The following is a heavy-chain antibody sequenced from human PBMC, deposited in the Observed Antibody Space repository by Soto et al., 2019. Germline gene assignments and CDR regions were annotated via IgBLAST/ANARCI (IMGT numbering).Heavy chain of an antibody. CDR3: ARELMTTPLSYYYMDV. J-gene: IGHJ6*03. V-gene: IGHV3-30-3*01. CDR2: IAYDGTEE. D-gene: IGHD4-17*01. Sequence: LRLSCAASGFTFTSYPIHWVRQAPGQGLEWVAVIAYDGTEEHYADSVKGRFTISRDNSKNTLYLQMNSLRAEDTAVYYCARELMTTPLSYYYMDVWGKGTTVTVSS. CDR1: GFTFTSYP.